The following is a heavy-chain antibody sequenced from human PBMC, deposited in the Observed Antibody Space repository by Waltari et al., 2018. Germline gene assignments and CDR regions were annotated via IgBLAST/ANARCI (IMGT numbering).Heavy chain of an antibody. CDR2: ISYDGSNK. D-gene: IGHD2-2*01. CDR1: GFTFSSFA. V-gene: IGHV3-30-3*01. J-gene: IGHJ6*03. CDR3: ARDRPHYCSTTSCPKDSYYYYMGV. Sequence: QVQLVESGGGVVQPGRPLRLSCAASGFTFSSFAMHWVRQAPGQGLEWVAVISYDGSNKFYADSVRGRFTISRDNSKNTLYLQMNRLTAEDTAVYYCARDRPHYCSTTSCPKDSYYYYMGVWGKGTTVTISS.